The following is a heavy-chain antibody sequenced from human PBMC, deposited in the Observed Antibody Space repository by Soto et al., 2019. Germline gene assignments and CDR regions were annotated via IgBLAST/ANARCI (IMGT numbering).Heavy chain of an antibody. Sequence: DSLKISCQGSGYSFTSYWIGWVRQMPGKGLEWMGIIYPGDSDTRYSPSFQGQVTISADKSISTAYLQWSSLKASDTAMYYCARLLWSQAINDVFERWGQGTMVTV. V-gene: IGHV5-51*01. CDR1: GYSFTSYW. CDR2: IYPGDSDT. CDR3: ARLLWSQAINDVFER. J-gene: IGHJ3*02. D-gene: IGHD3-10*01.